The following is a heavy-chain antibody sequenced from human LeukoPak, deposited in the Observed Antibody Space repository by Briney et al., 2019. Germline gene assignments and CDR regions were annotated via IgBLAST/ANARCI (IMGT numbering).Heavy chain of an antibody. CDR2: INPNSGGT. CDR1: GYTFTGYY. D-gene: IGHD1-26*01. V-gene: IGHV1-2*02. Sequence: ASAKVSCKASGYTFTGYYMHWVRQAPGQGLEWMGWINPNSGGTNYAQKFQGRVTMTRDTSISTAYMELSRLRSDDTAVYYCARNSGSYYGGDYWGQGTLVTVSS. CDR3: ARNSGSYYGGDY. J-gene: IGHJ4*02.